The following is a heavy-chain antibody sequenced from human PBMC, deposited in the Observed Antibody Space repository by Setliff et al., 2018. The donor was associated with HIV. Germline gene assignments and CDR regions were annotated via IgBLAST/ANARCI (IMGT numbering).Heavy chain of an antibody. V-gene: IGHV3-66*02. CDR1: GFTSSRYT. J-gene: IGHJ4*02. D-gene: IGHD3-10*01. Sequence: LKISCQASGFTSSRYTMSWVRQAPGKGLEWVSTIYSDGNTYHADSVKGRFTLSRDNSENALFLQMNSLRPEDTAVYYCARLRPYNSALDYWGQGTLVTVSS. CDR2: IYSDGNT. CDR3: ARLRPYNSALDY.